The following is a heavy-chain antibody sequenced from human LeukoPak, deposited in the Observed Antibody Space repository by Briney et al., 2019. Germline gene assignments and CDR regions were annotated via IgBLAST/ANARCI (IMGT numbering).Heavy chain of an antibody. CDR3: ARPPTS. CDR1: GGSISSSSYY. J-gene: IGHJ4*02. V-gene: IGHV4-39*07. D-gene: IGHD1-26*01. Sequence: SETLSLTCTVSGGSISSSSYYWGWLRQPPGKGLEWIGSIYYSGSTYYKSSLKRRVTISVDTSKNQFSLKLSSVTAADTAVYYCARPPTSGGKGTLVTVSS. CDR2: IYYSGST.